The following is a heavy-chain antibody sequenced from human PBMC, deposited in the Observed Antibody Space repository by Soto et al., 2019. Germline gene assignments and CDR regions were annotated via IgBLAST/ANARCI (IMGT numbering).Heavy chain of an antibody. CDR2: IIPIFGTA. J-gene: IGHJ6*02. Sequence: SVKVSCKSSGGTFSSYAISWVRQAPGQGLECMGWIIPIFGTANYAQKFQGRVTITADESTSTAYMELSSLRSEDTAVYYCASANSYAMGYYYYGMDVWGQGTTVTVSS. V-gene: IGHV1-69*13. CDR3: ASANSYAMGYYYYGMDV. D-gene: IGHD5-18*01. CDR1: GGTFSSYA.